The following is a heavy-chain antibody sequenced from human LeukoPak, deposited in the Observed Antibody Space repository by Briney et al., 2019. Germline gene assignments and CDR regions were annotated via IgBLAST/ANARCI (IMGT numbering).Heavy chain of an antibody. CDR1: GFTFSSYW. Sequence: GGSLRLSCAASGFTFSSYWMSWVRQAPGKGLEWVANIKQDGSEKYYVDSVKGRFTISRDNAKNSLYLQMNSLRAEDTAVYYCARGAVTMIVEDTFDYWGQGTLVTVSS. D-gene: IGHD3-22*01. J-gene: IGHJ4*02. CDR3: ARGAVTMIVEDTFDY. V-gene: IGHV3-7*01. CDR2: IKQDGSEK.